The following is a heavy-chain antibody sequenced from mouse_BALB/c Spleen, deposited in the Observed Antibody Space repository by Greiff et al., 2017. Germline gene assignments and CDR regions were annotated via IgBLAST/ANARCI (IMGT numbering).Heavy chain of an antibody. D-gene: IGHD4-1*01. CDR1: GYSITSDYA. V-gene: IGHV3-2*02. J-gene: IGHJ3*01. CDR3: AREAGTPWFAY. Sequence: EVQLQESGPGLVKPSQSLSLTCTVTGYSITSDYAWNWIRQFPGNKLEWMGYISYSGSTSYNPSLKSRISITRDTSKNQFFLQLNSVTTEDTATYYCAREAGTPWFAYWGQGTLVTVSA. CDR2: ISYSGST.